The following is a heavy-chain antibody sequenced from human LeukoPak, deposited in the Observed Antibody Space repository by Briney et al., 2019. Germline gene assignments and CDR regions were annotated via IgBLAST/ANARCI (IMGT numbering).Heavy chain of an antibody. CDR1: GFTFSSHA. V-gene: IGHV3-23*01. J-gene: IGHJ4*02. CDR2: ISGSGGST. D-gene: IGHD3-10*01. CDR3: ARASYSSGSRPFDY. Sequence: GSLRLSCSAAGFTFSSHAMSWVRQAPGKGLGWVSGISGSGGSTYSADSVKGLAISRDNSKNTLYLQTNDLRAEDTAVYYCARASYSSGSRPFDYWGQGTLVTVSS.